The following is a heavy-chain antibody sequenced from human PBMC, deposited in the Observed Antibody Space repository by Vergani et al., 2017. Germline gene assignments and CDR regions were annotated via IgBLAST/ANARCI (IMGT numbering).Heavy chain of an antibody. J-gene: IGHJ5*02. V-gene: IGHV4-34*01. CDR2: VNSPGSA. D-gene: IGHD2-15*01. CDR1: GGVSLNGYS. CDR3: ARRSTLGYCSGVSCYPQLNWFDP. Sequence: QVQQQQWGAGVLKPSETLSLTCTVSGGVSLNGYSWTWIRQSPGRGPEWIGDVNSPGSAHYNPSLKGRVTISVDTSKNQFSLKLNSVTAADAAVYYCARRSTLGYCSGVSCYPQLNWFDPWGQGTLVTVSS.